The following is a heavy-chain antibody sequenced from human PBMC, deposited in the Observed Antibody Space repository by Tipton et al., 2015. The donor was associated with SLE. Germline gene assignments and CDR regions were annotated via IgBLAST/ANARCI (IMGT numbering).Heavy chain of an antibody. CDR2: IYYSGST. CDR3: ATGDSYWYFAL. D-gene: IGHD3-16*01. J-gene: IGHJ2*01. CDR1: GGSISSYY. Sequence: TLSLTCTVSGGSISSYYWSWIRQPPGKGLEWIGYIYYSGSTNYNPSLKSRVTISVDTSKNQFSLKLSSVTAADTAVYYCATGDSYWYFALGGRGTLVTVSS. V-gene: IGHV4-59*01.